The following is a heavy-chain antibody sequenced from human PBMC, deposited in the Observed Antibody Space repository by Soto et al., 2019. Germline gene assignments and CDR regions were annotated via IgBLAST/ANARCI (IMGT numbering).Heavy chain of an antibody. CDR2: IYYSGNT. CDR1: GGSISSSSYY. CDR3: AQNYCSGGSCYPDY. D-gene: IGHD2-15*01. J-gene: IGHJ4*02. Sequence: QLQLQESGPGLVKPSETLSLTCTVSGGSISSSSYYWGWIRQPPGKWLEWIGSIYYSGNTYYNPSLKSRVTISVDTSKNQFSLKLSSVTAADTAVYYCAQNYCSGGSCYPDYWGQGTLVTVSS. V-gene: IGHV4-39*01.